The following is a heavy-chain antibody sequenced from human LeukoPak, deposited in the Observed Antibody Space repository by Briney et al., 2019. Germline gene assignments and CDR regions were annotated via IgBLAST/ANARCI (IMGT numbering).Heavy chain of an antibody. V-gene: IGHV1-2*02. CDR1: GYTFTGYY. CDR2: INPNSGGT. D-gene: IGHD6-6*01. J-gene: IGHJ4*02. Sequence: ASVRVSCKASGYTFTGYYMHWVRQAPGQGLEWMGWINPNSGGTNYAQKFQGRVTMTRDTSIGTAYMELSRLRSDDTAVYYCARSGGRSFIAARPGTMPDYWGQGTLVTVSS. CDR3: ARSGGRSFIAARPGTMPDY.